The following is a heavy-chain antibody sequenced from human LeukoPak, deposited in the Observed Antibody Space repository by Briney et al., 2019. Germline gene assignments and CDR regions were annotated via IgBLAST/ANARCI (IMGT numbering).Heavy chain of an antibody. CDR3: ARNQAVAANRGAFDV. CDR2: IYYGGNT. J-gene: IGHJ3*01. CDR1: GYSLSSNNW. V-gene: IGHV4-28*01. Sequence: PSETLSLTCAVSGYSLSSNNWWAWTPQPPGKGLEWIGYIYYGGNTYYNPYYPSHTSRVTMSVDTSKNQFSLKLDSVTEIDTAMYYCARNQAVAANRGAFDVWGQGTMVTVSS. D-gene: IGHD6-19*01.